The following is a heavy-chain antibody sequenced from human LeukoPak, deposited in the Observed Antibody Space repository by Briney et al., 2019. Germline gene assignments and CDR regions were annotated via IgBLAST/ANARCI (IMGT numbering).Heavy chain of an antibody. V-gene: IGHV3-23*01. CDR1: GFTFTNYA. D-gene: IGHD6-13*01. CDR2: INDSNDNT. J-gene: IGHJ4*02. Sequence: GGSLRLSCAASGFTFTNYAMTWVRQAPGKGLEWVSTINDSNDNTYSADSVKGRFTISRDNSKNTLYLQMNSLRVEDTAVYYCAKDKGRAAAGFDYWGQGTLVTVSS. CDR3: AKDKGRAAAGFDY.